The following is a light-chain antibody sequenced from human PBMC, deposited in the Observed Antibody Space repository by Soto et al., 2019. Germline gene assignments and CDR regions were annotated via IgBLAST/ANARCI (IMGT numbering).Light chain of an antibody. CDR1: SSDVGGYNY. J-gene: IGLJ1*01. Sequence: QSALTQPASVSGSPGQSITISCTGTSSDVGGYNYVSWYQLHPGKAHKLMVYEVSNRPSGVSNRFSGSKSGNTASLTISGLQAEDEADYYCSSYTSSTAYVFGTGTKVTVL. CDR2: EVS. CDR3: SSYTSSTAYV. V-gene: IGLV2-14*01.